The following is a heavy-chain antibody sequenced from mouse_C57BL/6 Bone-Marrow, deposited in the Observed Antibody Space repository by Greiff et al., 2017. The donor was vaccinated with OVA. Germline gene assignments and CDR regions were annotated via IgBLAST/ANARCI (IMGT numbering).Heavy chain of an antibody. CDR3: ARGYYGSSWAWFAY. Sequence: QVQLQQSGAELARPGASVKLSCKASGYTFTSYGISWVKQRPGQGLEWIGEIYPRSGNTYYNEKFKGKATLTADKSSSTAYMELRSLTSEDSAVYFCARGYYGSSWAWFAYWGQGTLVTVSA. CDR1: GYTFTSYG. J-gene: IGHJ3*01. CDR2: IYPRSGNT. V-gene: IGHV1-81*01. D-gene: IGHD1-1*01.